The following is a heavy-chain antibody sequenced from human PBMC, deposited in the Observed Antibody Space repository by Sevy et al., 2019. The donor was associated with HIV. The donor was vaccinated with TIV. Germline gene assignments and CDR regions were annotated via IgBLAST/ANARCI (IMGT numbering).Heavy chain of an antibody. Sequence: GGSLRLSCAASGFTFSSHAMSWVRQAPGKGLEWVSAISDSGTTTYYEDSVKGRFTISRDNSKNTRNLQMDSLRAEDTAIYYCARAFTGGYQQPFDYWGQGTLVTVSS. CDR2: ISDSGTTT. D-gene: IGHD1-26*01. J-gene: IGHJ4*02. CDR1: GFTFSSHA. CDR3: ARAFTGGYQQPFDY. V-gene: IGHV3-23*01.